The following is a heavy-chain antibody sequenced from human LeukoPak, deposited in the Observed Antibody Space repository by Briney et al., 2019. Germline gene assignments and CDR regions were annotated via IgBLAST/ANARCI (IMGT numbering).Heavy chain of an antibody. V-gene: IGHV1-2*02. D-gene: IGHD3-22*01. CDR2: INPNSGGT. CDR1: GYTFSAYY. CDR3: ASPKRPYYYDSPAHPLTY. J-gene: IGHJ4*02. Sequence: ASVRVSCKASGYTFSAYYMHWVRQDPGQGLEWMGWINPNSGGTNYAQKFQGRVTMTRDTSISTAYMELSSLRSEDTAMYYCASPKRPYYYDSPAHPLTYWGQGTLVTVSS.